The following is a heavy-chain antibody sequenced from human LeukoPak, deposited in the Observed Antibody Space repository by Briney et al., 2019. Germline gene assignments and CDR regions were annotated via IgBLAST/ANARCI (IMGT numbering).Heavy chain of an antibody. CDR1: GFTFSNAW. D-gene: IGHD3-16*02. J-gene: IGHJ4*02. CDR2: ISGSGGST. V-gene: IGHV3-23*01. Sequence: PGGSLRLSCAASGFTFSNAWMSWVRQAPGKGLEWVSAISGSGGSTYYADSVKGRFTISRDNSKNTLYLQMNSLRAEDTAVYYCAKGRDDYVWGSYRFFDYWGQGTLVTVSS. CDR3: AKGRDDYVWGSYRFFDY.